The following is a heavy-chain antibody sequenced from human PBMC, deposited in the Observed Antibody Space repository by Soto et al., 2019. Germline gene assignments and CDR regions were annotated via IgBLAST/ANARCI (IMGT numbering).Heavy chain of an antibody. V-gene: IGHV1-3*01. CDR2: INAGNGNT. J-gene: IGHJ4*02. Sequence: GASVKVSCKASGCTFTSYAIHWVRQAPGQRLEWMGWINAGNGNTKFSQEFQGRVAITRDTSASTAYMELSSLKSEDTAVYYCARGGYCSSTSCFPLGYWGQGTLVTVSS. D-gene: IGHD2-2*01. CDR1: GCTFTSYA. CDR3: ARGGYCSSTSCFPLGY.